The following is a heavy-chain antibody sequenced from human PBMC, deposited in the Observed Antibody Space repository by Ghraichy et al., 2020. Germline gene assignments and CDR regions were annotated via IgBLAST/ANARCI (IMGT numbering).Heavy chain of an antibody. J-gene: IGHJ4*02. D-gene: IGHD1-26*01. V-gene: IGHV4-39*01. CDR3: ARSGSYYQRFDY. Sequence: SETLSLTGTGSGGSVSSRSYYWGWIRQPPGKGLEWIGSIFYSGSTYYNPSLKSRVTISVDTSKNQFSLKLSSVTAADTAVYYCARSGSYYQRFDYWGQGTLVTVSS. CDR1: GGSVSSRSYY. CDR2: IFYSGST.